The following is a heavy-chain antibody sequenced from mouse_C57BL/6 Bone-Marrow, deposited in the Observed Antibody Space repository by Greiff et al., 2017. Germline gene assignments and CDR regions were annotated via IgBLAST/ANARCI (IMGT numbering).Heavy chain of an antibody. Sequence: QVQLQQPGAELVKPGASVKMSCKASGYTFTSYWITWVKQRPGQGLEWIGDIYPGSGSTNYNEKSKSKATLTVDTSSSTAYMQLSSLTSEDSAVYYCARLPITTAYAMDYWGQGTSVTVSS. J-gene: IGHJ4*01. CDR3: ARLPITTAYAMDY. CDR2: IYPGSGST. CDR1: GYTFTSYW. V-gene: IGHV1-55*01. D-gene: IGHD1-2*01.